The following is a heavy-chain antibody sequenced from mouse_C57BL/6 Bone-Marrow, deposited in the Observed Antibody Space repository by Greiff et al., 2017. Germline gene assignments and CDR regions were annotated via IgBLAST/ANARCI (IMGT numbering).Heavy chain of an antibody. CDR2: ISSGGDYI. J-gene: IGHJ3*01. CDR3: TREGDSAGFAY. CDR1: GFTFSSYA. D-gene: IGHD3-2*02. Sequence: EVMLVESGEGLVKPGGSLKLSCAASGFTFSSYAMSWVRQTPEKRLEWVAYISSGGDYIYYADTVKGRFTISRDNARNTLYLQMSSLKSEDTAMYYCTREGDSAGFAYWGQGTLVTVSA. V-gene: IGHV5-9-1*02.